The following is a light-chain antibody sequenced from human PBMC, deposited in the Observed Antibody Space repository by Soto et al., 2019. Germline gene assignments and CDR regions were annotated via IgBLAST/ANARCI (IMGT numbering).Light chain of an antibody. Sequence: DIQMTQSPSTLAASVGDRVTISCRMSQGISSYLAWYQQKPGKAPELLIYAAYALQSGVQSRFSGSGSGTDFTLTIRSLQPEDFATYYCKQSYSTLVTFGQGTKVDIK. CDR1: QGISSY. V-gene: IGKV1-39*01. CDR3: KQSYSTLVT. J-gene: IGKJ1*01. CDR2: AAY.